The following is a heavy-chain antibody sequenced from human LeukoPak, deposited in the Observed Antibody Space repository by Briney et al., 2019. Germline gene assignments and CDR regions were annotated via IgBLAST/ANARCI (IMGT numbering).Heavy chain of an antibody. CDR2: ISGSGGST. V-gene: IGHV3-23*01. Sequence: PGGSLRLSCAASGFTFSSYAMSWVRQAPGKGLEWVSAISGSGGSTCYADSVKGRFTISRDNSKNTLYLQMNSLRAEDTAVYYCAKDRVWFGELSNWFDPWGQGTLVTVSS. CDR1: GFTFSSYA. D-gene: IGHD3-10*01. CDR3: AKDRVWFGELSNWFDP. J-gene: IGHJ5*02.